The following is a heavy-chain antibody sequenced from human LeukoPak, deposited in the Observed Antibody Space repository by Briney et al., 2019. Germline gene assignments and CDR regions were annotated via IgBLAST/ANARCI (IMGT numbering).Heavy chain of an antibody. CDR1: GYTFTSYA. CDR3: ARGKTVRYYYGSGSYTENWFDP. D-gene: IGHD3-10*01. J-gene: IGHJ5*02. CDR2: INPNSGGT. V-gene: IGHV1-2*02. Sequence: ASVKVSCKASGYTFTSYAMNWVRQAPGQGLEWMGWINPNSGGTNYAQKFQGRVTMTRDTSISTAYMELSRLRSDDTAVYYCARGKTVRYYYGSGSYTENWFDPWGQGTLVTVSS.